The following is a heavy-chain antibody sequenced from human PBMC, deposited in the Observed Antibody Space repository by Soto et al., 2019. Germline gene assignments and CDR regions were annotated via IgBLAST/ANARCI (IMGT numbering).Heavy chain of an antibody. Sequence: GGSLRLSCAASGFTFSSYSMNWVRQAPGKGLEWVSSISSSSSYIYYADSVKGRFTISRDNAKNSLYLQMNSLRAEDTAVYYCAREAHYYDSSGYSAFDIWGQGTMVTVSS. V-gene: IGHV3-21*01. J-gene: IGHJ3*02. CDR1: GFTFSSYS. CDR3: AREAHYYDSSGYSAFDI. D-gene: IGHD3-22*01. CDR2: ISSSSSYI.